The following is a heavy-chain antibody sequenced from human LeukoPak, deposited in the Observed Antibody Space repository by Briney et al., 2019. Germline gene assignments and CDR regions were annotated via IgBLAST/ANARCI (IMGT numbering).Heavy chain of an antibody. D-gene: IGHD3-22*01. CDR1: GGTFSSYA. Sequence: ASVKVSCKASGGTFSSYAISWARQAPGQGLEWMGGIIPIFGTANYAQRFQGRLTITADESTSTAYMDLSSLRSDDTAVYYCARNIGDSGYYDYWGQGTLVTVSS. V-gene: IGHV1-69*13. CDR2: IIPIFGTA. CDR3: ARNIGDSGYYDY. J-gene: IGHJ4*02.